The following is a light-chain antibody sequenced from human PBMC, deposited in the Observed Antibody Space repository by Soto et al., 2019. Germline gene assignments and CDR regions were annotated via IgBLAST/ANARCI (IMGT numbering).Light chain of an antibody. CDR2: DVS. CDR3: SSYTSSSNLV. V-gene: IGLV2-14*03. Sequence: QSALTQPASVSGSPGQSITISCTGTSSDVGGYNFVSWYQHHPGKAPKLMIYDVSDRPSGVSNRFSGSKSGNTASLTISGLQAEDEADYYCSSYTSSSNLVFGGGTQLTVL. CDR1: SSDVGGYNF. J-gene: IGLJ2*01.